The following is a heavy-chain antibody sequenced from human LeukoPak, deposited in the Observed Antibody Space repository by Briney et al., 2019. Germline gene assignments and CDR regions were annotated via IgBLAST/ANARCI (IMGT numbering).Heavy chain of an antibody. V-gene: IGHV3-30*13. Sequence: PGGSLGLSCAASGITFNTYDMCWVRQAPGKGLEWVAFISSHGSETYYADSLKGRFTISRDNSKNRLHLQMINLRPEDTAVYYCVQTPPGYFFDYWGQGTLVRVSS. D-gene: IGHD2-15*01. CDR3: VQTPPGYFFDY. CDR2: ISSHGSET. CDR1: GITFNTYD. J-gene: IGHJ4*02.